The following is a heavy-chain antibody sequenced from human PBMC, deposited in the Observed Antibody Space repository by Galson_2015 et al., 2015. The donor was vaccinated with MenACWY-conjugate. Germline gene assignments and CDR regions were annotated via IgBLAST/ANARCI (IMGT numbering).Heavy chain of an antibody. CDR2: ISASGGIT. J-gene: IGHJ4*02. D-gene: IGHD5-18*01. CDR1: GFTFSNYA. CDR3: VKDLWARESSYGPFDY. Sequence: SLRLSCAASGFTFSNYAMTWVRQAPGKGLEWVSTISASGGITHYADSVKGRFTMSRGNYDKTLYLQMNNLRAEDTAVYYCVKDLWARESSYGPFDYWGQGVLVTVSS. V-gene: IGHV3-23*01.